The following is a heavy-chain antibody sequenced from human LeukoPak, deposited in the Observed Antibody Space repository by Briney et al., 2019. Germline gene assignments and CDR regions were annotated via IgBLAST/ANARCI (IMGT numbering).Heavy chain of an antibody. CDR1: GFTFSSYS. CDR3: AKAVYRSSSGIDY. D-gene: IGHD6-6*01. CDR2: ISSSSSYI. Sequence: GGSLRLSCAASGFTFSSYSMNWVRQAPGKGLEWVSSISSSSSYIYYADSVKGRFTISRDNSKNTLYLRMNSLRAEDTAVYYCAKAVYRSSSGIDYWGQGTLVTVSS. V-gene: IGHV3-21*04. J-gene: IGHJ4*02.